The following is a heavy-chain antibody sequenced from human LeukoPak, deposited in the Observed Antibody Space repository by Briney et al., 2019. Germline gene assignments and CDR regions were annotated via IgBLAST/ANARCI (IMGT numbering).Heavy chain of an antibody. Sequence: GASVKVSCKASGYTFTGYYMHWVRQAPGQGLEWMGWINPNRGGTNYAQKFQGRVTMTRDTSISTAYMELSRLRSDDTAVYYCARTEWFPYYYYGMDVWGQGTTVTVSS. CDR3: ARTEWFPYYYYGMDV. CDR2: INPNRGGT. J-gene: IGHJ6*02. CDR1: GYTFTGYY. D-gene: IGHD3-10*01. V-gene: IGHV1-2*02.